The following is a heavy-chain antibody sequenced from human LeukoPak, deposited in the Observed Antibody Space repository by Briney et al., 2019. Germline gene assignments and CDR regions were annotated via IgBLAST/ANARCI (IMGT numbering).Heavy chain of an antibody. Sequence: SVKVSCKASGGTFSSYAISWVRQAPGQGLEWMGGIIPIFGTANYAQKFQGRVTITADESTSTAYMELSSLRSEDTAVYYCARDSIGNYYDSSGYSAFDIWGQGTMVTVSS. V-gene: IGHV1-69*13. CDR2: IIPIFGTA. CDR1: GGTFSSYA. D-gene: IGHD3-22*01. J-gene: IGHJ3*02. CDR3: ARDSIGNYYDSSGYSAFDI.